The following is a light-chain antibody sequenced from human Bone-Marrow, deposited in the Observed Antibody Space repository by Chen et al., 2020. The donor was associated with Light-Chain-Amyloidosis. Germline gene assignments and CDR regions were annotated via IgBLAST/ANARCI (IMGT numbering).Light chain of an antibody. CDR3: RSADSSCTDEVI. Sequence: SYELTQPPSVSVSPGQTARIPCSGDDLTTKYAYWYQQKPGQAPVLVIHRDTERPSGISEPFAGSSSGTTATLTISGVQAEDEADYDCRSADSSCTDEVIFGGETKLTVL. V-gene: IGLV3-25*03. J-gene: IGLJ2*01. CDR1: DLTTKY. CDR2: RDT.